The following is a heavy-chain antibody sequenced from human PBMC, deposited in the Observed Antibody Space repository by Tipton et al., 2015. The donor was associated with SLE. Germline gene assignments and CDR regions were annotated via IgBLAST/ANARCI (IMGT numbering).Heavy chain of an antibody. J-gene: IGHJ4*02. CDR1: GGSISSTNW. Sequence: TLSLTCAVSGGSISSTNWWSWVRQPPGKGLEWIGEIYHSGSTNYNPSLKSRVTISEDNSKNQFSLKLSYGTAADTSVYYCARAGQQRGPFDYWGQGTLVPVSS. V-gene: IGHV4-4*02. D-gene: IGHD6-13*01. CDR2: IYHSGST. CDR3: ARAGQQRGPFDY.